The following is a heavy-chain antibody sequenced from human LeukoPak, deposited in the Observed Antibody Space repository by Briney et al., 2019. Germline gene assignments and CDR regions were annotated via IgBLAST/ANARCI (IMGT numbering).Heavy chain of an antibody. V-gene: IGHV3-49*03. J-gene: IGHJ5*02. CDR2: IRSKAYGGTT. D-gene: IGHD7-27*01. Sequence: QSGGSLRLSCTVSGFTFGDYTMSWFRQAPGKGLEWVGFIRSKAYGGTTEYAASVKGRFTISRDDSKSIAYLQTNSLQSEDTAVYYCTRNMLGIAWFDPWGQGTLVTVSS. CDR3: TRNMLGIAWFDP. CDR1: GFTFGDYT.